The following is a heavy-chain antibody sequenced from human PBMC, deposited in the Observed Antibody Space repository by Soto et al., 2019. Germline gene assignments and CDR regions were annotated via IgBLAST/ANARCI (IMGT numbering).Heavy chain of an antibody. Sequence: QAQLEQSGPEVKRPGASLKVSCKASAYTFTSYHISWVRQAPGQGLEWIGWINAFDDDTSYSQKFQDRVTITAHRSTDTAYLDLRSLGSDDTAIYYCARNLYGRAFDIWGQGTMVTVSS. V-gene: IGHV1-18*04. CDR2: INAFDDDT. J-gene: IGHJ3*02. CDR3: ARNLYGRAFDI. CDR1: AYTFTSYH. D-gene: IGHD2-8*01.